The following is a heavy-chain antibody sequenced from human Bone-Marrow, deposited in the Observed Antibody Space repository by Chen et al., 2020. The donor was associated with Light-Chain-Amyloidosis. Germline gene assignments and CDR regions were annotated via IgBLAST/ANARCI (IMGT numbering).Heavy chain of an antibody. CDR1: GGSISGYY. CDR3: ARGGLDH. CDR2: INRSGST. J-gene: IGHJ4*02. Sequence: QVQLQQWGAGLLKPSETLFLTCAVHGGSISGYYWNWLRQSPGKGLEWIGEINRSGSTNYNPSLKSRVTMSVDTSKNQFSLKVNSVTAADTAVYYCARGGLDHWGQGTLVTVSS. V-gene: IGHV4-34*01.